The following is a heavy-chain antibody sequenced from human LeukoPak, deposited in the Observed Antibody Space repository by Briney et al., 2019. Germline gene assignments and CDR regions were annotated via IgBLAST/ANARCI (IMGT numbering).Heavy chain of an antibody. V-gene: IGHV1-18*01. Sequence: ASVKVSCKPPGDSFNTYGISWVRQAPGQGLEWMGWISTYNGDTKYAQNIQGRVTLTTDTSTRTVYMELRSLRSDDTAVYYCASEPNYNWNDVWWLDPWGQGTLVTVSS. D-gene: IGHD1-1*01. CDR1: GDSFNTYG. CDR2: ISTYNGDT. J-gene: IGHJ5*02. CDR3: ASEPNYNWNDVWWLDP.